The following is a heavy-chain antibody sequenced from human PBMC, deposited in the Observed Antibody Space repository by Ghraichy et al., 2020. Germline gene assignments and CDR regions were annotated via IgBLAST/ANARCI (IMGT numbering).Heavy chain of an antibody. J-gene: IGHJ4*02. Sequence: SETLSLTCTVSGGSISSYYWSWIRQPPGKGLEWIGYIYYSGSTNYNPSLKSGVTISVDTSKNQFSLKLSSVTAADTAVYYCASDGRRGELLYWGQGTLVTVSS. D-gene: IGHD1-26*01. CDR3: ASDGRRGELLY. CDR1: GGSISSYY. CDR2: IYYSGST. V-gene: IGHV4-59*01.